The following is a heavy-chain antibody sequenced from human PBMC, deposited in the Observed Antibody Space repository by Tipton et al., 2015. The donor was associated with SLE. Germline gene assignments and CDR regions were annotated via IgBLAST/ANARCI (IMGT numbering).Heavy chain of an antibody. V-gene: IGHV4-34*01. J-gene: IGHJ6*03. CDR3: ARVRPPLSIFGVVKGTDYYYMDV. D-gene: IGHD3-3*01. Sequence: TLSLTCVVYGGSFSGYYWSWIRQPPGKGLEWIGEINHSGSTSYNPSLKSRVTISVDTSKNQFSLKLSSVTAADTAVYYCARVRPPLSIFGVVKGTDYYYMDVWGKGTTVTVSS. CDR2: INHSGST. CDR1: GGSFSGYY.